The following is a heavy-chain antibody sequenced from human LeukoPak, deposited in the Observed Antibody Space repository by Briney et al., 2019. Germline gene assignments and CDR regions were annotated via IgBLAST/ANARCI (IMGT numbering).Heavy chain of an antibody. CDR2: INPNSGGT. J-gene: IGHJ6*03. CDR1: VYTFAGHY. Sequence: ASVKVSRKASVYTFAGHYMHWVRQAPGQGLEWMGWINPNSGGTNYAQKFQGRVTMTRDTSISTAYMELSSLRSEDTAVYYCARGRKQLLRYYYYYYMDVWGKGTTVTVSS. D-gene: IGHD2-2*01. CDR3: ARGRKQLLRYYYYYYMDV. V-gene: IGHV1-2*02.